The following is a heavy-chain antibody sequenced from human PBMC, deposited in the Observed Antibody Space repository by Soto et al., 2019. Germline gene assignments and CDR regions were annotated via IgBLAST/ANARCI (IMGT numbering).Heavy chain of an antibody. CDR1: SGNFGSYV. V-gene: IGHV3-23*01. Sequence: GGPRSHSRLSSSGNFGSYVLRWVPQAPGKGLEWVSTISSSGRSTFYADSVKGRLTVSRDNSKNTLYLQMNSLRAEDTAREFCVKDHGSYRLNDWGQRTLGT. CDR2: ISSSGRST. J-gene: IGHJ4*02. CDR3: VKDHGSYRLND. D-gene: IGHD3-10*01.